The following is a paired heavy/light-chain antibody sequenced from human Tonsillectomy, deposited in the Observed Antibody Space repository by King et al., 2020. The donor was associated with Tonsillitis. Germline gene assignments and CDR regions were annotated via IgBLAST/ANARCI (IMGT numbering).Light chain of an antibody. J-gene: IGKJ4*01. V-gene: IGKV1-39*01. Sequence: DIQMTQSPSSLSASVGDRVTITCRASHSISSSLNWYQQNPGKAPKLLIYGASSLHSGVPSRFSGSGSGTDFTLTISSLQPEDFATYWCQQSYSTHLTFGGGTKVEI. CDR1: HSISSS. CDR3: QQSYSTHLT. CDR2: GAS.
Heavy chain of an antibody. V-gene: IGHV4-39*01. J-gene: IGHJ5*02. CDR2: IYYTGST. CDR3: ARRSYQLLPLGHWFDP. D-gene: IGHD3-16*02. Sequence: QLQLQESGPGLVKPSETLSLTCTVSGGSITRTNSYWGWIRQPPGKGLEWIGSIYYTGSTDYNPSLKSRITISVDTSKNQFSLKLSSVTAADTAVYYCARRSYQLLPLGHWFDPWGQGTLVTVSS. CDR1: GGSITRTNSY.